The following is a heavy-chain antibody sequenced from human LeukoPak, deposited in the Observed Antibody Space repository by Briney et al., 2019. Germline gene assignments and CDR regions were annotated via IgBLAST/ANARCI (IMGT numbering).Heavy chain of an antibody. CDR3: TRVRYYGSGSYPTYAFDI. CDR1: GFTFGDYA. V-gene: IGHV3-49*04. CDR2: IRSKAYGGTT. D-gene: IGHD3-10*01. Sequence: GGSLRLSCTASGFTFGDYAMSWVRQAPGEGREWVGSIRSKAYGGTTEYAASVKGRFTISRDDSKSIAYLQMNSLKTEDTAVYYCTRVRYYGSGSYPTYAFDIWGQGTMVTVSS. J-gene: IGHJ3*02.